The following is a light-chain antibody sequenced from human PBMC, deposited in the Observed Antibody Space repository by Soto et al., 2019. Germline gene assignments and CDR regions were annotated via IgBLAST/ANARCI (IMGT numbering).Light chain of an antibody. V-gene: IGLV2-14*01. J-gene: IGLJ1*01. CDR1: SSDVGAYNY. CDR2: EVS. CDR3: CLYAVTFYV. Sequence: QSALTQPASVSGSPGQSITISCTGTSSDVGAYNYVSWYQQHPGKAPKLMIYEVSNRPSGVSNRFSGSKSGNTASLTISGLQAEDEADYYCCLYAVTFYVFGTGTKVTVL.